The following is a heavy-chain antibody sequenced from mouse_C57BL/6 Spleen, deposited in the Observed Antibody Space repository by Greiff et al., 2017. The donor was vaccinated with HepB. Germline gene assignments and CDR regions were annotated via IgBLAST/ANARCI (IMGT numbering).Heavy chain of an antibody. CDR1: GFNIKDNY. Sequence: VQLQQSGAELVRPGASVKLSCTASGFNIKDNYMHWVKQRPEQGLEWIGWIDPENGDTEYASKFQGKATITADTSSNTAYLQLSSLTSEDTAVYYCTTGAMDYWGQGTSVTVSS. V-gene: IGHV14-4*01. J-gene: IGHJ4*01. CDR2: IDPENGDT. CDR3: TTGAMDY.